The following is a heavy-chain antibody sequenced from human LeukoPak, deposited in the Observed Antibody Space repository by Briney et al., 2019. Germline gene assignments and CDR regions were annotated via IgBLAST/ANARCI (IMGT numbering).Heavy chain of an antibody. D-gene: IGHD3-10*01. V-gene: IGHV3-15*07. CDR2: IKSKTDGGTT. CDR3: AALLWFGELSYYYYYGMDV. CDR1: GFTFSNAW. J-gene: IGHJ6*02. Sequence: PGGSLRLSCAASGFTFSNAWMNWVRQAPGKGLEWVGRIKSKTDGGTTDYAAPVKGRFTISRDDSKNTLYLQMNSLKTEDTAVYYCAALLWFGELSYYYYYGMDVWGQGTTVTVSS.